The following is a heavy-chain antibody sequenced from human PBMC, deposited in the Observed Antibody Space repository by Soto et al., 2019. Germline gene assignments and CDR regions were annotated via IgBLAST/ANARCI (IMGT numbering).Heavy chain of an antibody. CDR2: INPNSGGT. CDR1: GYTFTNYA. J-gene: IGHJ5*02. D-gene: IGHD2-2*01. V-gene: IGHV1-2*02. Sequence: GVSVKVSCKASGYTFTNYAITWVRQAPGQGLEWMGWINPNSGGTNYAQKFQGRVTMTRDTSISTAYMELSRLRSDDTAVYYCARGRIVVVPAAIWWFDPWGQGTLVTVSS. CDR3: ARGRIVVVPAAIWWFDP.